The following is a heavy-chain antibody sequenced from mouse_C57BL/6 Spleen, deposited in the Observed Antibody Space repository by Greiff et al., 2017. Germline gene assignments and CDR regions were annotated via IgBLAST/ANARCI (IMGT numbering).Heavy chain of an antibody. CDR2: IWRGGST. V-gene: IGHV2-5*01. D-gene: IGHD1-3*01. Sequence: VQVVESGPGLVQPSPSLSITCTVSGFSLTSYGVHWVRQSPGKGLEWLGVIWRGGSTDYNAAFMSRLSITKDNSKSQVFFKMNSLQADDTAIYYGAKGQTGIDYWGQGTTLTVSS. CDR1: GFSLTSYG. J-gene: IGHJ2*01. CDR3: AKGQTGIDY.